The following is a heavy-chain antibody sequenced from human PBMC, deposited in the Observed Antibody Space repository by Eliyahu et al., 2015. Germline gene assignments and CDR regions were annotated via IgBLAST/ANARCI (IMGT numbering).Heavy chain of an antibody. J-gene: IGHJ4*02. Sequence: GPTLVKPTQTLTLTCTFSGFSLSSSAVGVGWIRQPPGKALEWLALILWNNDKRYSPSLKSRLTVTKATSENQVVLTMTNMDPEDTATYYCAHRRDYGGLFFDYWGQGTLVTVSS. CDR3: AHRRDYGGLFFDY. CDR1: GFSLSSSAVG. CDR2: ILWNNDK. V-gene: IGHV2-5*01. D-gene: IGHD4-23*01.